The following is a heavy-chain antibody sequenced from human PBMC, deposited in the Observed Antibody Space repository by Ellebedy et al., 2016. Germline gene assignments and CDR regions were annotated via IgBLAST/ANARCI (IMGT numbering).Heavy chain of an antibody. J-gene: IGHJ4*02. CDR1: GFTFKNAW. Sequence: GESLKISXAASGFTFKNAWMYWVRQAPGKGLERVGRIKSESDGGTIDYAAPVKTRFTISRDDSRDTLYLQMNSLKTEDTAVYYCTTLSSVVGGTSYWGQGKLVTVSS. V-gene: IGHV3-15*01. CDR2: IKSESDGGTI. CDR3: TTLSSVVGGTSY. D-gene: IGHD1-26*01.